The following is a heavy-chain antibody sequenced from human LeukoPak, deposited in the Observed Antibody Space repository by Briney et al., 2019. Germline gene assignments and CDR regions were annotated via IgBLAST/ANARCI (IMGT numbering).Heavy chain of an antibody. CDR3: ARVEYDSSGCYYFDY. V-gene: IGHV4-59*01. Sequence: SETLSLTCTVSGGSISSYYWSWIRQPPGKGLEWIGYIYYSGSTNYNPSLKSRVTISVDTSKNQSSLKLSSVTAADTAVYYCARVEYDSSGCYYFDYWGQGTLVTVSS. CDR1: GGSISSYY. CDR2: IYYSGST. D-gene: IGHD3-22*01. J-gene: IGHJ4*02.